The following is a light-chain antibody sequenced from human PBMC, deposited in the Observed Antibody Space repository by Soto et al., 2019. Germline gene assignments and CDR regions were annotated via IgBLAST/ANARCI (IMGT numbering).Light chain of an antibody. Sequence: QSVLTQPPSVSGAPGQRVTISCTGSSSNIGAGYDVHWYQQFPGTAPKLLIYGDSNRPSGVPDRFSGSKSGTSASLAITGLQAEDEADYYCQSYDNSLSGFYVFGTGTKVTVL. V-gene: IGLV1-40*01. J-gene: IGLJ1*01. CDR1: SSNIGAGYD. CDR3: QSYDNSLSGFYV. CDR2: GDS.